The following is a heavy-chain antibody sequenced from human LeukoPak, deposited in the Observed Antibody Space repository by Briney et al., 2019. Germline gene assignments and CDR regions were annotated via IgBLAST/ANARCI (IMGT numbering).Heavy chain of an antibody. J-gene: IGHJ4*02. CDR3: AKPPSGVYYYDSSGYYPFDY. V-gene: IGHV3-23*01. CDR1: GFTFSSYA. CDR2: ISGSGGST. D-gene: IGHD3-22*01. Sequence: GGSLRLSCAASGFTFSSYAMSWVRQAPGKGLEWVSAISGSGGSTYYADSVKGRFTISRDNSKNTLYLQMNSLRAEDTAVYYCAKPPSGVYYYDSSGYYPFDYWGQGTLVTVSS.